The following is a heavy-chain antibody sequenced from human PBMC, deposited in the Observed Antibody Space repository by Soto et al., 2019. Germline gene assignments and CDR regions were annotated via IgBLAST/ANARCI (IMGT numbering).Heavy chain of an antibody. J-gene: IGHJ3*01. CDR1: GFTFSVYA. CDR2: ISASGGST. CDR3: TKDKPPVSENDAFDF. Sequence: EVQLLESGGGLVQPGGSLRLSCAASGFTFSVYAMTWVRQAPEKGLEWVSTISASGGSTYYTDSAKGRFTISRDNSKTRLYLQMNSLKAEDTALYYCTKDKPPVSENDAFDFWGQGTMVTVSS. V-gene: IGHV3-23*01.